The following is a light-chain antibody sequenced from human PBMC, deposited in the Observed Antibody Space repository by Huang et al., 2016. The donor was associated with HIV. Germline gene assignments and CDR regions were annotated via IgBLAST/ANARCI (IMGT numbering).Light chain of an antibody. CDR2: WAS. CDR3: HQYYTTLRT. CDR1: QRVLKSSNNKNY. V-gene: IGKV4-1*01. J-gene: IGKJ1*01. Sequence: DIVMTQSPDSLAVSLGERATINCKSSQRVLKSSNNKNYLAWYQQKAGQPPKLLIYWASTRGSGVPDRFSGSGSGTDFTLTISSLQAEDVAVYYCHQYYTTLRTFGQGTKVEVK.